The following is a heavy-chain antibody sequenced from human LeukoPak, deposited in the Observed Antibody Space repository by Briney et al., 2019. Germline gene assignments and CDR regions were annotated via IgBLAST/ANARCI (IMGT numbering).Heavy chain of an antibody. CDR2: ISGSGGST. D-gene: IGHD1-26*01. CDR1: GFTFSSYA. Sequence: GGSLRLSCAASGFTFSSYAMSWVRQAPGKGLEWVSAISGSGGSTYYADSVKGRFTISRDNSKNTLYLQMNSLRAEDTAVYYCANHEKDLLSYFDYWGQGTLVTVSS. J-gene: IGHJ4*02. V-gene: IGHV3-23*01. CDR3: ANHEKDLLSYFDY.